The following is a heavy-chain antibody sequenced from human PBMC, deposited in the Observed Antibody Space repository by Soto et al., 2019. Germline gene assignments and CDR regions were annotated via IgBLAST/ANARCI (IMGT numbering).Heavy chain of an antibody. V-gene: IGHV4-34*01. CDR3: ARAWSTTGSGDFYF. CDR2: IDYSGYT. J-gene: IGHJ4*02. D-gene: IGHD1-1*01. CDR1: GGSFSGYY. Sequence: QVQLQQWGAGLLKPLETLSLTCAVYGGSFSGYYWSWILQTPGKWLEWIVEIDYSGYTNYNPSLTDRVTISVDTSRNRFSLKLSSVTAADTAVYYCARAWSTTGSGDFYFWDQGVLVTVSS.